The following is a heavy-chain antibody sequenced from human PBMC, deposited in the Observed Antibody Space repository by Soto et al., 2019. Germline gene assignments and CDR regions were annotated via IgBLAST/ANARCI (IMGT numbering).Heavy chain of an antibody. CDR2: IYYSGST. D-gene: IGHD3-9*01. CDR3: ARAISTGYNILTGYYVDY. CDR1: GGSVSSGAYY. Sequence: PSETLSLTCTVSGGSVSSGAYYWSWIRQPPEKGPEWIGYIYYSGSTNYNPSLKSRVTISVDMSKNQFSLKLTSVTAADTAVYYCARAISTGYNILTGYYVDYWGQGSLVTVSS. J-gene: IGHJ4*02. V-gene: IGHV4-61*08.